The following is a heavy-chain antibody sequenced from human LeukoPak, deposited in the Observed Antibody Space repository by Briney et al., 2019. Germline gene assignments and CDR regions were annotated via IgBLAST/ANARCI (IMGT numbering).Heavy chain of an antibody. J-gene: IGHJ5*02. V-gene: IGHV4-30-4*01. CDR2: VYHTGRT. D-gene: IGHD2-21*02. CDR1: GASISSDDYY. Sequence: SETLSLTCTVSGASISSDDYYWIWLRHPPGKGLEWIAYVYHTGRTYYNPSLKSRITISVDTSKNQFALKLSSVTAANTAVDYCARQTYYANCYYNNLQWFDPWGQGTLVTVSS. CDR3: ARQTYYANCYYNNLQWFDP.